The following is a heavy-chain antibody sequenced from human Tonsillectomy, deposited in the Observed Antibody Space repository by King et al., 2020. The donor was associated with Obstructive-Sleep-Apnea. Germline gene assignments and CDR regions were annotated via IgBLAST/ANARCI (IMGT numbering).Heavy chain of an antibody. V-gene: IGHV4-59*01. Sequence: VQLQESGPGLVKPSETLSLTCSVSGGSISSYYWSWIRQPPGKGLEWVGYIYYSGSTNYNPSLKSRVTISVDTSKNQFSLKLSSVTAADTAVYYCARVRLVRGGLYGMDVWGQGTTVTVSS. J-gene: IGHJ6*02. CDR1: GGSISSYY. CDR2: IYYSGST. CDR3: ARVRLVRGGLYGMDV. D-gene: IGHD3-10*01.